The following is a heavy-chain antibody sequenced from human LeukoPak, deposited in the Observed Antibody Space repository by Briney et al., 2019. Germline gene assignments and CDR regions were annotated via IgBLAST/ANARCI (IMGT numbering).Heavy chain of an antibody. Sequence: GGSLRLSCAASGFTFSSYWMHWFRHAPGKGLVWVSRINSDGSSTSYADSVKGRFTISRDNAKNTLYLQMNSLRAEDTAVYYCAREVLNWGYSYADWGQGTLVTVSS. V-gene: IGHV3-74*01. CDR2: INSDGSST. D-gene: IGHD5-18*01. J-gene: IGHJ4*02. CDR1: GFTFSSYW. CDR3: AREVLNWGYSYAD.